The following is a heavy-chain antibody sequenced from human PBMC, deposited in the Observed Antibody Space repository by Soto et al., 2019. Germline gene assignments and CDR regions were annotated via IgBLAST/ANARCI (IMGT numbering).Heavy chain of an antibody. D-gene: IGHD3-10*01. CDR2: INHSGST. CDR1: GGSFSGYY. J-gene: IGHJ6*02. Sequence: QVQLQQWGAGLLKPSETLSLTCAVYGGSFSGYYWSWIRQPPGKGLEWIGEINHSGSTNYNPSLKSRVTISVDTSTNQFSLELSSVTAADTAVYYCARAVWFGELLAVNYYYYGMDVWGQGTTVTVSS. CDR3: ARAVWFGELLAVNYYYYGMDV. V-gene: IGHV4-34*01.